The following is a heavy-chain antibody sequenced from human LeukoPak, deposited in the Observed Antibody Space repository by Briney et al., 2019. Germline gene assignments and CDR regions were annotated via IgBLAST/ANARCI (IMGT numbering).Heavy chain of an antibody. CDR1: GFTFSSYG. J-gene: IGHJ4*02. V-gene: IGHV3-30*18. D-gene: IGHD3-22*01. CDR2: ISYDGSNK. CDR3: AKGSTYYYHSSGYYFDY. Sequence: GGSLRLSCAASGFTFSSYGMHWVRQAPGKGLEWVAVISYDGSNKYYADSVKGRFTISRDNSKNTLYLQMNSLRAEDTAVYYCAKGSTYYYHSSGYYFDYWGQGTLVTVSS.